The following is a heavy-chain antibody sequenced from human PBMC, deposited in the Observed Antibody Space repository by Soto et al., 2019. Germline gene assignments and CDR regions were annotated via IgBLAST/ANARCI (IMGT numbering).Heavy chain of an antibody. CDR1: RFNFNVYA. Sequence: QEQLVESGGGVVQPGRSLRLSCAASRFNFNVYAMHWVRQAPSKGLEWVALISKDGSTKYYADSMKGRYTISRDNAKKTRLLRMDRVRADDTTVSYCPKVTKEKWIFKWFNPWSHGTTVTISS. CDR2: ISKDGSTK. V-gene: IGHV3-30-3*01. D-gene: IGHD5-12*01. CDR3: PKVTKEKWIFKWFNP. J-gene: IGHJ5*02.